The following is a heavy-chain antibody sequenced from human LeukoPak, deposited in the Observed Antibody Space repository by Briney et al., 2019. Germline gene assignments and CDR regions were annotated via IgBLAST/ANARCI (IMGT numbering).Heavy chain of an antibody. D-gene: IGHD3-10*01. CDR1: GDSVSSNSAA. V-gene: IGHV4-61*01. CDR3: ARGRAGGLDY. CDR2: IYYSGST. J-gene: IGHJ4*02. Sequence: SQTLSLTCAISGDSVSSNSAAWSWIRQPPGKGLEWIGYIYYSGSTNYNPSLKSRVTISVDTSKNQFSLKLSSVTAADTAVYYCARGRAGGLDYWGQGTLVTVSS.